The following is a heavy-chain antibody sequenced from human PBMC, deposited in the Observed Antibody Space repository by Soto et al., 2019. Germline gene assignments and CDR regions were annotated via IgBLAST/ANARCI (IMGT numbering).Heavy chain of an antibody. V-gene: IGHV3-30-3*01. Sequence: QVQLVESGGGVVQPGRSLRLSCAASGFTFSSYAMHWVRQAPGKGLEWVAVISYDGSNKYCADSVKGRFTISRDNSKNTLYLQMNSLRAEDTAVYYCARGVDGYNRAIDYWGQGTLVTVSS. J-gene: IGHJ4*02. CDR3: ARGVDGYNRAIDY. CDR1: GFTFSSYA. D-gene: IGHD5-12*01. CDR2: ISYDGSNK.